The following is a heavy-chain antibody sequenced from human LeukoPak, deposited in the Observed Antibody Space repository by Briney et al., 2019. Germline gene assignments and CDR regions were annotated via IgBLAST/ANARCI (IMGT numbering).Heavy chain of an antibody. J-gene: IGHJ6*02. CDR3: AREPTVTTGSYYGMDV. Sequence: GGSLRLSCAASGFTFSSYSMNWVRQAPGKGLEWVSSISSSSYIYYADSVKGRFTISRDNAKNSLYLQMNSLRAEDTAVYYCAREPTVTTGSYYGMDVWGQGTTVTVSS. D-gene: IGHD4-11*01. CDR2: ISSSSYI. V-gene: IGHV3-21*01. CDR1: GFTFSSYS.